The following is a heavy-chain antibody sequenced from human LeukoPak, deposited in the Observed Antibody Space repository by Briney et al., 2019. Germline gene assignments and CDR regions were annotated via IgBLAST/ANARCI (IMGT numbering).Heavy chain of an antibody. CDR3: AKISESDY. CDR1: GFTFTTYG. CDR2: IRYDGSNK. V-gene: IGHV3-30*02. Sequence: PGGALRLSCAASGFTFTTYGMHWVRQAPGKGLEWVAFIRYDGSNKYYADSVKGRFTISRDISKNTLYLQMNSLSAEDTAVYYCAKISESDYWGQGPLVTVSS. J-gene: IGHJ4*02.